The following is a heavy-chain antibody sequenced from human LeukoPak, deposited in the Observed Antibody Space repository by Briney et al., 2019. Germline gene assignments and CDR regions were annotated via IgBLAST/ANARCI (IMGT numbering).Heavy chain of an antibody. V-gene: IGHV3-21*01. D-gene: IGHD2-2*01. CDR2: ISSSSSYI. Sequence: GGSLRLSCAASGFTFSSYSMNWVRQAPGKGLEWVSSISSSSSYIYYADSVKGRFTISRDNAKNSLYLQMNSLRAEDTAVYYCARDGGAGPPAAISPIIRGYYYNMDVWGKGTTVTVSS. CDR1: GFTFSSYS. CDR3: ARDGGAGPPAAISPIIRGYYYNMDV. J-gene: IGHJ6*03.